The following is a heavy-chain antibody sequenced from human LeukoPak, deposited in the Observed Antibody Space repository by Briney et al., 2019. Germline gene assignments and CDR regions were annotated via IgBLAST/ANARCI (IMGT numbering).Heavy chain of an antibody. Sequence: GGSLRLSCAASGFTVSNNYMSWVRQAPGKGLEWVSVIYSGGSTYYTNSVKGRFTISRDNSKNTLFLQMNSLRAEDTAVYYCAKDTRLYSGSGSYFLDFWGQGTLVTVSS. J-gene: IGHJ4*02. CDR1: GFTVSNNY. CDR2: IYSGGST. V-gene: IGHV3-53*01. CDR3: AKDTRLYSGSGSYFLDF. D-gene: IGHD3-10*01.